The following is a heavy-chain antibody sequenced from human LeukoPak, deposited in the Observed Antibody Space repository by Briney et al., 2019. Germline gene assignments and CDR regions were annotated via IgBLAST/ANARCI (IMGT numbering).Heavy chain of an antibody. CDR3: ARDVGTTGWHSFDY. V-gene: IGHV6-1*01. CDR2: TYYRSKWYN. J-gene: IGHJ4*02. Sequence: SQTLSLTCAISGDSVSSNNGAWNWIRQSPSRGLEWLGRTYYRSKWYNDYAESLISRITISPVTSKNQFSLQLYSVTPEDTAVFYCARDVGTTGWHSFDYWGQGTLVTVSS. D-gene: IGHD3-9*01. CDR1: GDSVSSNNGA.